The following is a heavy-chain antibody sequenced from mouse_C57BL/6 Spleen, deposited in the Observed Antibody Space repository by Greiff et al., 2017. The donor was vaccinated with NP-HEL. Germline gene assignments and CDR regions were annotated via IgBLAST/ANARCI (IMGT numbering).Heavy chain of an antibody. V-gene: IGHV1-64*01. CDR1: GYTFTSYW. D-gene: IGHD4-1*01. J-gene: IGHJ2*01. Sequence: QIQLQQSGAELVKPGASVKLSCKASGYTFTSYWMHWVKQRPGQGLEWIGMIHPNSGSTNYNETFKSQATLTVDKSSSTAYMQLSSLTSEDSAVYYCARSPNWAFDYWGQGTTLTVSS. CDR3: ARSPNWAFDY. CDR2: IHPNSGST.